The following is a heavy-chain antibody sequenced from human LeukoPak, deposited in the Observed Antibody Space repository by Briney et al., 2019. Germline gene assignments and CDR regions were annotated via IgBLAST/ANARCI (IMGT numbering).Heavy chain of an antibody. CDR1: GFTFSSDA. J-gene: IGHJ6*02. V-gene: IGHV3-64*01. CDR2: ISSNGGST. Sequence: GGSLRLSCAASGFTFSSDAMHSVRQAPGKGLECVSAISSNGGSTYYANSVKGRFTISRDNSKNTLYLQMGSLRAEDMAVYYCASSIAAADPLDYYYGMDVWGQGTTVTVSS. D-gene: IGHD6-13*01. CDR3: ASSIAAADPLDYYYGMDV.